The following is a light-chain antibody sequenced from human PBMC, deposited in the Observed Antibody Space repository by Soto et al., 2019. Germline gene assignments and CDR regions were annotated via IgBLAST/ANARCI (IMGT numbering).Light chain of an antibody. J-gene: IGLJ1*01. CDR3: SSYAGSNNRV. Sequence: QSVLTQPPSASGSPGQSVTISCTGTSSDVGGYNYVSRYQQHPGKAPKLMIYDVSKRPSGVPDRFSGSKSGNTASLTISGLQAEDEADYYCSSYAGSNNRVFGTGTKLTVL. V-gene: IGLV2-8*01. CDR2: DVS. CDR1: SSDVGGYNY.